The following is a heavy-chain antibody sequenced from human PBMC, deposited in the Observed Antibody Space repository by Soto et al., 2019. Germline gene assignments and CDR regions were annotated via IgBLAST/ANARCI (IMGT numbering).Heavy chain of an antibody. CDR1: GGSISSYY. CDR2: IYYSGST. Sequence: LSLTCTVSGGSISSYYWSWIRQPPGKGLEWIGYIYYSGSTNYNPSLKSRVTISVDTSKNQLSLKLSSVTAADTAVYYCARVPYSGYDFYYYYYGMDVWGHGTTVTVS. D-gene: IGHD5-12*01. V-gene: IGHV4-59*01. J-gene: IGHJ6*02. CDR3: ARVPYSGYDFYYYYYGMDV.